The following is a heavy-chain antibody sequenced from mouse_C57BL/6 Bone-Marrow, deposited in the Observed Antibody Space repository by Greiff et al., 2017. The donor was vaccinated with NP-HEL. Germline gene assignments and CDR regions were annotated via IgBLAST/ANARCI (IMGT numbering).Heavy chain of an antibody. Sequence: VQLQQPGAELVKPGASVKLSCKASGYTFTSYWMHWVKQRPGQGLEWIGMIHPNSGSTNYNEKFKSKATLTVDKSSSTAYMQLSSLTSEDSAVYYCARDGYGAITTVVATSYYFDYWGQGTTLTVSS. CDR2: IHPNSGST. J-gene: IGHJ2*01. D-gene: IGHD1-1*01. V-gene: IGHV1-64*01. CDR3: ARDGYGAITTVVATSYYFDY. CDR1: GYTFTSYW.